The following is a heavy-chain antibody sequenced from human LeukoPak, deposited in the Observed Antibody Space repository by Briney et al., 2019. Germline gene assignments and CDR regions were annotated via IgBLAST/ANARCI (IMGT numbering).Heavy chain of an antibody. CDR1: GFTFSNYW. D-gene: IGHD4-17*01. Sequence: GGSLRLSCAASGFTFSNYWMSWVRQAPGKGLEWVANINQDGSETYYVDSMKGRFTISRDNAKNSLYLQMNSLRAEDTAVYYCAREGPYGDYLNYWGQGTLSPSPQ. CDR2: INQDGSET. CDR3: AREGPYGDYLNY. V-gene: IGHV3-7*03. J-gene: IGHJ4*02.